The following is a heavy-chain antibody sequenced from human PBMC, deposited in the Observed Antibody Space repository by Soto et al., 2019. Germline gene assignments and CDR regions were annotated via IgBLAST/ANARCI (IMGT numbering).Heavy chain of an antibody. V-gene: IGHV3-74*03. CDR3: VRAGGQ. D-gene: IGHD3-16*01. J-gene: IGHJ4*02. CDR2: INSDASRI. CDR1: GFTFSSSW. Sequence: VQLVESGGGLVQPGGSLRLSCAASGFTFSSSWMHWVRQAPGKGLVWVSRINSDASRITYADSVKGRFTISRDNAKNTLYLQMNSLRADDTAVYYCVRAGGQWGQGTLVTVSS.